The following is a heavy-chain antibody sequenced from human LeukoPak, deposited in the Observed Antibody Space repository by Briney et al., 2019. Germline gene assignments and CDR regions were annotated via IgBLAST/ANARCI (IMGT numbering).Heavy chain of an antibody. D-gene: IGHD5-12*01. V-gene: IGHV3-7*01. CDR1: GLIFSNYW. CDR2: INQDGSKE. J-gene: IGHJ4*02. CDR3: VRDGGVSGYDLLDY. Sequence: HPGGSLRLSCTASGLIFSNYWMTWVRQAPGKGLEWVAQINQDGSKEYYIDSVKARFSISRDNARNSLPLQMNSLRAEDTAVYYCVRDGGVSGYDLLDYWGQGTLVTVSS.